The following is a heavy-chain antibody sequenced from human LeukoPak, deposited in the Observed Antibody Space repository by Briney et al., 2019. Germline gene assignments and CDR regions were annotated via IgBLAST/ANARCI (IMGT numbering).Heavy chain of an antibody. CDR1: GYTFTGYY. CDR2: INPNSGGT. V-gene: IGHV1-2*02. D-gene: IGHD6-19*01. CDR3: ARAQGHPAVADFDY. J-gene: IGHJ4*02. Sequence: ASVKVSCKASGYTFTGYYMHWVRQAPGQGLEWMGWINPNSGGTNYAQKFQGRVTMTRDTSISTAYMELSRLRSDDTAVYYCARAQGHPAVADFDYWGQGTLVTVSS.